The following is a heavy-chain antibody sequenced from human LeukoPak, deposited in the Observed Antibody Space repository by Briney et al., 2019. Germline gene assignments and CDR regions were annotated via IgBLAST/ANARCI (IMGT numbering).Heavy chain of an antibody. V-gene: IGHV1-2*02. CDR2: INPNSGGT. D-gene: IGHD6-19*01. Sequence: ASVKVSCKASGYTFTGYYMHWVRQAPGQGLEWMGWINPNSGGTNYAQKFQGRVTMTRDTSISTAYMELSRLRSDDTAVYYCARADAIAVAGTRSFDYWGQGTLVTVSS. CDR3: ARADAIAVAGTRSFDY. CDR1: GYTFTGYY. J-gene: IGHJ4*02.